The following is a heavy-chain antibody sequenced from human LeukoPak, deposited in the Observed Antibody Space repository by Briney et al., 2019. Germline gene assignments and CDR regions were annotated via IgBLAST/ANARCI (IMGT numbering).Heavy chain of an antibody. D-gene: IGHD6-13*01. CDR2: INPNSGGT. J-gene: IGHJ6*03. CDR1: GYTFTGYY. CDR3: ARDPMRAAAAYYYYYYMDV. V-gene: IGHV1-2*02. Sequence: GASVKVSCKASGYTFTGYYMHWVRQAPGQGLEWRGWINPNSGGTNYAQKFQGRVTMTRDTSISTAYMELSRLRSDDTAVYYCARDPMRAAAAYYYYYYMDVWGKGTTVTVSS.